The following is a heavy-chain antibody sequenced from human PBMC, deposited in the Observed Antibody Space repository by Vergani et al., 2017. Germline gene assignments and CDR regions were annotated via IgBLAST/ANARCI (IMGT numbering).Heavy chain of an antibody. D-gene: IGHD5-18*01. J-gene: IGHJ4*03. CDR3: ANGGRYSYGYFDY. CDR2: ISGSGGST. CDR1: GFTFSSYG. Sequence: VQLVESGGGVVQPGRSLRLSCAASGFTFSSYGMHWVRQAPGKGLEWVAVISGSGGSTYYADSVKGRFTISRDNSKNTLYLQMNSLRAEDTAVYYGANGGRYSYGYFDYWGQGTLVTVSS. V-gene: IGHV3-23*04.